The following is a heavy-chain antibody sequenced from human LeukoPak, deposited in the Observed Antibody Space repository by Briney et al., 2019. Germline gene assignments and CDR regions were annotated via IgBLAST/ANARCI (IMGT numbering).Heavy chain of an antibody. Sequence: PGGSLRLSCAASGFTFSSYSMNWVRQAPGKGLVWVSSISSSSYIYYADSVKGRFTISRDNAKNSLYLQMNSLRAEDTAVYDCASLTDIEAGSVRYWGQGTLVTVSS. CDR2: ISSSSYI. D-gene: IGHD2-15*01. J-gene: IGHJ4*02. CDR3: ASLTDIEAGSVRY. CDR1: GFTFSSYS. V-gene: IGHV3-21*01.